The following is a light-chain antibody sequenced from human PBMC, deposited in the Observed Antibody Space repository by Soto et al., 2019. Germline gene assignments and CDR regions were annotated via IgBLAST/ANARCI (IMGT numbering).Light chain of an antibody. Sequence: QSALTQPRSVSGSPGQSVTISCTGTSSDVGGYKSVSWYQQYPGKAPKLMIYEVSNRPPGVSDRFSGSKSGNTASLTISGLQAEDEADYYCSSYSTGSTLGVFGGGTKVTVL. CDR1: SSDVGGYKS. CDR2: EVS. CDR3: SSYSTGSTLGV. J-gene: IGLJ3*02. V-gene: IGLV2-14*01.